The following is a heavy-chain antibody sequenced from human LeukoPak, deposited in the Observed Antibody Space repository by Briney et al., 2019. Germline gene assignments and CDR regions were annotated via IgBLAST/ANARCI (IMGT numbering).Heavy chain of an antibody. Sequence: GGSLRLSCAASGFTFSSYGMSWVRQAPGKGLEWVSAISGSGGSTYYADSVKGRFTISRDNSKNTLYLQMNSLRAEDTAVYYCAKDTPNPGVTMIDYWGQGTLVTVSS. CDR2: ISGSGGST. CDR3: AKDTPNPGVTMIDY. D-gene: IGHD3-22*01. J-gene: IGHJ4*02. CDR1: GFTFSSYG. V-gene: IGHV3-23*01.